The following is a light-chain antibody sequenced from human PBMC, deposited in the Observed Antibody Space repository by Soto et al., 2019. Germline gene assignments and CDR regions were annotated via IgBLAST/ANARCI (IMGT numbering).Light chain of an antibody. Sequence: DIVMTESPYSLAVSLGERATINCKSSKRVVYGSNNRNCLAWYQQKPGQPPKLLIYWASTRESGVPDRFSGSGSGTDFTLTISSLQAEDVAVYYCQQYYSTPLTFGGGTKVDI. J-gene: IGKJ4*01. CDR2: WAS. CDR1: KRVVYGSNNRNC. CDR3: QQYYSTPLT. V-gene: IGKV4-1*01.